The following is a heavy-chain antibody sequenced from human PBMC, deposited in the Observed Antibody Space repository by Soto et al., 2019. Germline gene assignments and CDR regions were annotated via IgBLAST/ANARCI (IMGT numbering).Heavy chain of an antibody. Sequence: PSETLSLTCTVSGGSISSGGYYWSWIRQHPGKGLEWIGYIYYSGSTYYNPSLKSRVTISVDTSKNQFSLKLSSVTAADTAVYYCARDRGGYPGPFDYWGQGTLVTVSS. V-gene: IGHV4-31*03. CDR3: ARDRGGYPGPFDY. CDR2: IYYSGST. D-gene: IGHD3-10*01. J-gene: IGHJ4*02. CDR1: GGSISSGGYY.